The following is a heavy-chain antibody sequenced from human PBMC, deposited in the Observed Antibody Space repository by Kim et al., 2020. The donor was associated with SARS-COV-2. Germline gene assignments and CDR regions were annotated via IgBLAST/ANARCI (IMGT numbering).Heavy chain of an antibody. J-gene: IGHJ5*02. CDR1: GGSFSGYY. Sequence: SETLSLTCAVYGGSFSGYYWSWIRQPPGKGLEWIGEINHSGSTNYNPSLKSRVTISVDTSKNKFSLKLSSVTAADTAVYYCARGHIKLLWFGAGGWFDPWGQGTLVTVSS. CDR3: ARGHIKLLWFGAGGWFDP. V-gene: IGHV4-34*01. D-gene: IGHD3-10*01. CDR2: INHSGST.